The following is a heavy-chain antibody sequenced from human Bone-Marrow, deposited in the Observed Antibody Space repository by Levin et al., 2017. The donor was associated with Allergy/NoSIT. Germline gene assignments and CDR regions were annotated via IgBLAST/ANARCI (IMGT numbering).Heavy chain of an antibody. D-gene: IGHD1-26*01. J-gene: IGHJ4*02. CDR1: GFTFSTYS. CDR2: INTRSNYI. V-gene: IGHV3-21*01. Sequence: MTGGSLRLSCAASGFTFSTYSMNWVLQAPGKGLEWVSSINTRSNYIYYADSVKGRFTISRDNAKNSLYLQMNSLRGEDTAVYYCAREDGVVGATSHFDYWGQGTLVTVSS. CDR3: AREDGVVGATSHFDY.